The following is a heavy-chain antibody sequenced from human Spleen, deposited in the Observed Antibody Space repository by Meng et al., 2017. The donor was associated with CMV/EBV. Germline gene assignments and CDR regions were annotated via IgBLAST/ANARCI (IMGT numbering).Heavy chain of an antibody. D-gene: IGHD2-2*01. Sequence: GGSLRLSCAASGFTFSSYEMNWVRQAPGKGLEWVSSISTSGVYKYEADSLKGRFTISRDNGKNSVYLQMNSLRAEDTAVYYCGSGWRILPAAMVDHWGQGTLVTVSS. J-gene: IGHJ4*02. CDR3: GSGWRILPAAMVDH. CDR2: ISTSGVYK. CDR1: GFTFSSYE. V-gene: IGHV3-21*06.